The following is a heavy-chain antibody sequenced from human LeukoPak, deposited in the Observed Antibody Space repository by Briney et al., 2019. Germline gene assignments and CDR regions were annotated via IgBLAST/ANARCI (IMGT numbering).Heavy chain of an antibody. J-gene: IGHJ5*02. Sequence: KSSETLSLTCTVSGGSISSYYWSWIRQPAGKGLEWIGRIYTSGSTNYNPSLKSRVTMSVDTSKNQISLKLSSVTAADTAVYYCARGSGTSWTTNWFDPWGQGTLVTVSS. CDR2: IYTSGST. V-gene: IGHV4-4*07. CDR1: GGSISSYY. CDR3: ARGSGTSWTTNWFDP. D-gene: IGHD6-13*01.